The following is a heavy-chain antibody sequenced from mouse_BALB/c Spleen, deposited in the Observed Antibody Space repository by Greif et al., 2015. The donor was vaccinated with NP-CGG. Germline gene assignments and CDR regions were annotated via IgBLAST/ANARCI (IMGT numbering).Heavy chain of an antibody. CDR2: IYPGSGNT. CDR1: GYTFTDYY. J-gene: IGHJ4*01. CDR3: ERRTGTEAMDY. V-gene: IGHV1-84*02. Sequence: VQLQQSGPELVKPGASVKISCKASGYTFTDYYINWVKQKPGQGLEWIGWIYPGSGNTKYNEKFKGKATLTVDTSSSTAYMQLSSLTSEDTAVYVCERRTGTEAMDYWGQGTSVTVSS. D-gene: IGHD4-1*01.